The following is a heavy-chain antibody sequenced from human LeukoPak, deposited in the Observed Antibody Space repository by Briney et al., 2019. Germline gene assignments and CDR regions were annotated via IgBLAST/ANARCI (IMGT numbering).Heavy chain of an antibody. CDR1: GYSFTSYW. V-gene: IGHV5-51*01. CDR3: ARHAGGRWLQFTQDY. Sequence: GESLKIPCKGSGYSFTSYWIGWVRQMPGKGLEWMGIIYPGDSDTRYSPSFQGQVTISADKSISTAYLQWSSLKASDTAMYYCARHAGGRWLQFTQDYWGQGTLVTVSS. D-gene: IGHD5-24*01. CDR2: IYPGDSDT. J-gene: IGHJ4*02.